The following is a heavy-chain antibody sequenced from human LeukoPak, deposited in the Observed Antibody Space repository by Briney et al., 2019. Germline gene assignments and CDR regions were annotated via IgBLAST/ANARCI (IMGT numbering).Heavy chain of an antibody. D-gene: IGHD3-10*01. Sequence: ASVKVSCKASGYTFTSYDINWVRQATGQGLEWMGWMNPNSGNTGYAQKFQGRVTMTRNTSISTAYMELSSLRSEDTAVYYCARVWFGELSSDYWGQGTLVTVSS. CDR1: GYTFTSYD. J-gene: IGHJ4*02. CDR2: MNPNSGNT. V-gene: IGHV1-8*01. CDR3: ARVWFGELSSDY.